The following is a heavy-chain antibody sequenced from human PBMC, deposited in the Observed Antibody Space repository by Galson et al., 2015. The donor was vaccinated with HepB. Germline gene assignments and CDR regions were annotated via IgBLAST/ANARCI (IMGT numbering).Heavy chain of an antibody. D-gene: IGHD2-2*01. V-gene: IGHV3-15*01. CDR1: GFTFSNAW. J-gene: IGHJ6*02. CDR2: IKSKTDGGTT. Sequence: SLRLSCAASGFTFSNAWMSWVRQAPGKGLEWVGRIKSKTDGGTTDYAAPVKGRFTISRDDSKNTLYLQMNSLKTEDTAVYYCTTGGGEYQLLRKGPAFLSDYYYGMDVWGQGTTVTVSS. CDR3: TTGGGEYQLLRKGPAFLSDYYYGMDV.